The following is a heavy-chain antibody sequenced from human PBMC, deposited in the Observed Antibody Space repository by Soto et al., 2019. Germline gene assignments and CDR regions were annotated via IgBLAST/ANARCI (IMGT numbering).Heavy chain of an antibody. CDR2: IIPIFGTA. CDR3: ARDNSAAAWFDP. V-gene: IGHV1-69*13. D-gene: IGHD6-25*01. Sequence: SVKVSFKASGGTFSSYAISLVRQAPGQGLEWMGGIIPIFGTANYAQKFQGRVTITADESTSTAYMELSSLRSEDTAVYYCARDNSAAAWFDPWGQGTLVTVSS. CDR1: GGTFSSYA. J-gene: IGHJ5*02.